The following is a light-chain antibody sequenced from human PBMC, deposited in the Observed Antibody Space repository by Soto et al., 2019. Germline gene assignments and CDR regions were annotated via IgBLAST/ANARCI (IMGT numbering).Light chain of an antibody. CDR2: EGS. V-gene: IGLV2-23*01. CDR1: SSDVGSYNL. J-gene: IGLJ3*02. CDR3: CSYAGSSTWV. Sequence: QSALTQPASVSGSPGQSITISCTGTSSDVGSYNLVSWYQQHPGKAPKLIIYEGSKRPSGVSNRFSGSKSGNTASLTISGLQAEDEADDHCCSYAGSSTWVFGGGTKLTVL.